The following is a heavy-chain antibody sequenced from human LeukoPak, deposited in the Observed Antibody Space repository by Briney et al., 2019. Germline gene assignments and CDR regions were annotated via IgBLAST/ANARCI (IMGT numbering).Heavy chain of an antibody. CDR2: IYYSGRT. Sequence: SETLSLTCTVSGGSISSSSYYWGWIRQPPGKGLEWIGSIYYSGRTYYNPSLKSRVTISVDTSKNQFSLKLSSVTAADTAVYYCARAPGRYDYVWGSYSPYYFDYWGQGTLVTVSS. V-gene: IGHV4-39*01. D-gene: IGHD3-16*01. CDR1: GGSISSSSYY. J-gene: IGHJ4*02. CDR3: ARAPGRYDYVWGSYSPYYFDY.